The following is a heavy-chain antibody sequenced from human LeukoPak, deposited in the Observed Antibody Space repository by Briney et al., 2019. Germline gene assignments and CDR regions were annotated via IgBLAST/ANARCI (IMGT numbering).Heavy chain of an antibody. CDR3: AGAEAMVRGQYYMDV. CDR2: ISSSGSTI. CDR1: GFTFSSYE. V-gene: IGHV3-48*03. D-gene: IGHD3-10*01. J-gene: IGHJ6*03. Sequence: GGSLRLSYAASGFTFSSYEMNWVRRAPGKGLEWVSYISSSGSTIYYADSVKGRFTISRDNAKNSLYLQMNSLRAEDTAVYYCAGAEAMVRGQYYMDVWGKGTTVTVSS.